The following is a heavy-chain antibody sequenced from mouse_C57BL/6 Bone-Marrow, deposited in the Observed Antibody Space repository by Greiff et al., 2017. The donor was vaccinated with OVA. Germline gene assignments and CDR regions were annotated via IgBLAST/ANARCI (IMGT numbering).Heavy chain of an antibody. CDR1: GYTFTSYD. CDR2: IYPRDGST. J-gene: IGHJ3*01. Sequence: VKLQQSGPELVKPGASVKLSCKASGYTFTSYDINWVKQRPGQGLEWIGWIYPRDGSTKYNEKFKGKATLTVDTSSSTAYMELHSLTSEDSAVYFCARKGNYYGTPWFAYWGQGTLVTVSA. CDR3: ARKGNYYGTPWFAY. D-gene: IGHD1-1*01. V-gene: IGHV1-85*01.